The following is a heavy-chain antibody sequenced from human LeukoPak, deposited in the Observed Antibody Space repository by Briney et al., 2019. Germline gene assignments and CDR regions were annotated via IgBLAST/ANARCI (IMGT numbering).Heavy chain of an antibody. D-gene: IGHD6-19*01. J-gene: IGHJ4*02. CDR3: ARSSIAVAGSPGDY. Sequence: SVKVSCKASGGTFSSYAISWLRQAPGQGLEWMGRIIPILGIANYAQKFQGRVTITADKSTSTAYMELSSLRSEDTAVYYCARSSIAVAGSPGDYWGQGTLVTVSS. CDR1: GGTFSSYA. V-gene: IGHV1-69*04. CDR2: IIPILGIA.